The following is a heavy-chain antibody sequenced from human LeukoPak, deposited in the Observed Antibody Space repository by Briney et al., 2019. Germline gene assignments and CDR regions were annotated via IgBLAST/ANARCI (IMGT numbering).Heavy chain of an antibody. V-gene: IGHV3-23*01. Sequence: GGSLRLSCAASGFTLGIYAMSWVRQAPGKWLEWVSGISNTGLTTYYIDSVKGRFTISRDSSKNTLNLQMDSLRTEDTAVYYCAKVRKGVGAFDIWGQGIMVTVSS. CDR3: AKVRKGVGAFDI. J-gene: IGHJ3*02. D-gene: IGHD3-16*01. CDR2: ISNTGLTT. CDR1: GFTLGIYA.